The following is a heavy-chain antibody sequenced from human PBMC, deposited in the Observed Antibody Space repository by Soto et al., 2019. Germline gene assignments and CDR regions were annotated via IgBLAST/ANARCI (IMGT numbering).Heavy chain of an antibody. CDR2: ISGSVGIT. D-gene: IGHD2-15*01. V-gene: IGHV3-23*01. J-gene: IGHJ6*02. CDR3: AKDLGPPRLLNYYFYGLDV. Sequence: WRSLRLSCTSSGFTFSSYAMSWVRQAPGKGLEWVSAISGSVGITYYADSVKGRFTISRDIPKNMIYLQLHTLRAEDTAVYYCAKDLGPPRLLNYYFYGLDVWGQGTTVTVSS. CDR1: GFTFSSYA.